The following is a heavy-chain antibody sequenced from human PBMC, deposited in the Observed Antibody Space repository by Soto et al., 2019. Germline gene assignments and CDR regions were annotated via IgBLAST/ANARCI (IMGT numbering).Heavy chain of an antibody. J-gene: IGHJ4*02. CDR1: GGSFSGYY. CDR2: INHSGST. CDR3: ARPALPATVSAFDY. D-gene: IGHD6-13*01. Sequence: QVQLQQWGAGLLKPSETLSLTCAVYGGSFSGYYWSWIRQPPGKGLEWIGEINHSGSTNYNPSLKSRVIISVDTSKNQFSLRLSSVTAADTAVYYCARPALPATVSAFDYWGQGSLVTVSS. V-gene: IGHV4-34*01.